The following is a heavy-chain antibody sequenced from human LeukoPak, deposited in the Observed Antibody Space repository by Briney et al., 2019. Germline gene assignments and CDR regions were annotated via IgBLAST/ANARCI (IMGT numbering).Heavy chain of an antibody. J-gene: IGHJ6*03. V-gene: IGHV4-61*02. CDR2: IYTSGST. CDR3: ARADQFWSGYSHYYMDV. Sequence: SETLSLTCTVSGGSISSGDYYWSWIRQPPGKGLEWIGRIYTSGSTNYNPSLKSRVTMSVDTSKNQFSLKLSSVTAADTAVYYCARADQFWSGYSHYYMDVWGKGTTVTVSS. CDR1: GGSISSGDYY. D-gene: IGHD3-3*01.